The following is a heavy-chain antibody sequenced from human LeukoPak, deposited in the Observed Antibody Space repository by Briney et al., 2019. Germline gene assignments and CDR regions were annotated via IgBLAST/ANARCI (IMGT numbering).Heavy chain of an antibody. Sequence: GGSLRLSCAASGFPFDNYRMSGVRQAPGRGLEWVSTVNADGGNTYYADSVKGRFTISRDNSKSTLILQMNSLRVEDTALYYCTKRVKYGGTWDHFADWGQGTLVTVSS. J-gene: IGHJ4*02. CDR1: GFPFDNYR. CDR3: TKRVKYGGTWDHFAD. V-gene: IGHV3-23*01. D-gene: IGHD1-26*01. CDR2: VNADGGNT.